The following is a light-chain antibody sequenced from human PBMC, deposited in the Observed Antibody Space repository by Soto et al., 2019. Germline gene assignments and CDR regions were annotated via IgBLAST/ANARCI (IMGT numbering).Light chain of an antibody. V-gene: IGKV3-11*01. CDR2: DAS. CDR3: QQRSAWPTVT. J-gene: IGKJ5*01. Sequence: EIVMTQSPATLSVSPGERATLSCRASQSVSSNLAWYQQKPGQAPRLLIYDASNRATDIPARFSGSGSGTDFTLTISTLEPEDFAVYYCQQRSAWPTVTFGQGTRLEIK. CDR1: QSVSSN.